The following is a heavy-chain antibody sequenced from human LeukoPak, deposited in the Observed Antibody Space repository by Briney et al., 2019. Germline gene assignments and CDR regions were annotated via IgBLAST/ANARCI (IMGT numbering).Heavy chain of an antibody. V-gene: IGHV3-21*01. J-gene: IGHJ4*02. CDR3: ARDGSSGWYGVYYFDY. D-gene: IGHD6-19*01. CDR2: ISSSSSYI. Sequence: GGSLRLSCAASGFTFSRYAMSWVRQAPGKGLEWVSSISSSSSYIYYADSVKGRFTISRDNAKNSLYLQMNSLRAEDTAVYYCARDGSSGWYGVYYFDYWGQGTLVTVSS. CDR1: GFTFSRYA.